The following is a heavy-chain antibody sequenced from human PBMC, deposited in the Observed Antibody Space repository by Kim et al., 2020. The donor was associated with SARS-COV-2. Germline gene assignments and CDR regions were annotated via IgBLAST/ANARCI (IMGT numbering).Heavy chain of an antibody. J-gene: IGHJ4*02. CDR2: ISGSGGST. V-gene: IGHV3-23*01. Sequence: GGSLRLSCAASGFTFSSYAMSWVRQAPGKGLEWVSAISGSGGSTYYADSVKGRFTISRDNSKNTLYLQMNSLRAEDTAVYYCAKDQFPATIFGVVTNFDYWGQGTLVTVSS. D-gene: IGHD3-3*01. CDR1: GFTFSSYA. CDR3: AKDQFPATIFGVVTNFDY.